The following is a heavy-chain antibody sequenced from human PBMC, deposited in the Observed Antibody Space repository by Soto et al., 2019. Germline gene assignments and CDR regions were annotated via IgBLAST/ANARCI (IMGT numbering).Heavy chain of an antibody. Sequence: PGGSLRLSCAASGFTFSSYEMNWVRQAPGKGLEWVSYISSSGSTIYYADSVKGRFTISRDNAKNSLYLQMNSLRAEDTAVYYCASCLAAAGPYYYYGMDVWGQGTTVTVSS. CDR2: ISSSGSTI. CDR1: GFTFSSYE. CDR3: ASCLAAAGPYYYYGMDV. D-gene: IGHD6-13*01. V-gene: IGHV3-48*03. J-gene: IGHJ6*02.